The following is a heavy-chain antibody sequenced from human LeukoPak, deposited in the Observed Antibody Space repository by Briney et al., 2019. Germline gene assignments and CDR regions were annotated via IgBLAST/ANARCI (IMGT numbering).Heavy chain of an antibody. CDR3: ANCYDSSGFFAY. D-gene: IGHD3-22*01. CDR1: GYTFTKYA. CDR2: IGINTGNP. J-gene: IGHJ4*02. Sequence: ASVKVSCKGSGYTFTKYAISWVRQAPGQGLEYVGWIGINTGNPTYAQGFTGRFVFSLDTSVSTAYLQISSLKAEDSAIYFCANCYDSSGFFAYWGQGTLVTVSS. V-gene: IGHV7-4-1*02.